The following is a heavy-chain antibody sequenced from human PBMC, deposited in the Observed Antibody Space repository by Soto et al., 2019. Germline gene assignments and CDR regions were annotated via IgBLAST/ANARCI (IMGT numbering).Heavy chain of an antibody. J-gene: IGHJ4*02. Sequence: GGSLRLSCAASGFTFSSYGMHWVRQAPGKGLEWVAVIWYDGSNKYYADSVKGRFTISRDNSKNTLYLQMNILRAEDTAVYYCARDRIELYGGIPPDYWGQGTLVTVSS. V-gene: IGHV3-33*01. CDR1: GFTFSSYG. D-gene: IGHD5-12*01. CDR3: ARDRIELYGGIPPDY. CDR2: IWYDGSNK.